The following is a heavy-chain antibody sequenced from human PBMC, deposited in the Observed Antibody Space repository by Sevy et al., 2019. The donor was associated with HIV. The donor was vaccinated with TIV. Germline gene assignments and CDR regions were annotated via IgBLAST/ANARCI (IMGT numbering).Heavy chain of an antibody. J-gene: IGHJ4*02. CDR1: GFTFSSYS. D-gene: IGHD3-22*01. V-gene: IGHV3-21*01. CDR2: ISSSSYI. CDR3: ARDQSTTMIVVVINPMDY. Sequence: GGSLRLSCAASGFTFSSYSMNWVRQAPGKGLEWVSSISSSSYIYYADSVKGRFTISRDNAKNSLYLQMNSLRAEDTAVYYCARDQSTTMIVVVINPMDYWGQGTLVTVSS.